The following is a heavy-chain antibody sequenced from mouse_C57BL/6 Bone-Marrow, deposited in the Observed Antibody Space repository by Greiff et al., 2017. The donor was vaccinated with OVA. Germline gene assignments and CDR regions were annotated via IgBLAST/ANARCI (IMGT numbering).Heavy chain of an antibody. J-gene: IGHJ4*01. CDR3: ASNYYYGLYAMDY. D-gene: IGHD1-1*01. CDR1: GFTFTDYY. CDR2: IRNKANGYPT. V-gene: IGHV7-3*01. Sequence: EVQLVESGGGLVQPGGSLSLSCAASGFTFTDYYMSWVRQPPGKALEWLGFIRNKANGYPTEYSASVKGRFTISRDDSQSILYLQMNALIAEDSAIFYCASNYYYGLYAMDYWGQGTSVTVSS.